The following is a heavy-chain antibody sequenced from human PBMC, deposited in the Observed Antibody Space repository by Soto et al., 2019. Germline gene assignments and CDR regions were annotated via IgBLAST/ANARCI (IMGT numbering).Heavy chain of an antibody. CDR2: INHSGST. Sequence: QVQLQQWGAGLLKPSETLSLTCAVYGGSFSGYYWSWIRQPPGKGLEWIGEINHSGSTNYNPSLKSRVTISVYTSKNQFSLKLSSVTAADTAVYYCARGPAVDTAMVLDAFDIWGQGTIVTVSS. V-gene: IGHV4-34*01. J-gene: IGHJ3*02. CDR1: GGSFSGYY. CDR3: ARGPAVDTAMVLDAFDI. D-gene: IGHD5-18*01.